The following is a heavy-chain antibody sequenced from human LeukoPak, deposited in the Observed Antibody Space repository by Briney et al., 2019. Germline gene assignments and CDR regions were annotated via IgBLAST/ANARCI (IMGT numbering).Heavy chain of an antibody. J-gene: IGHJ6*02. Sequence: SETLSLTCTVSGGSISSGGYYWNWIRQHPGKGLEWIGSIYYSGSTYYNPSLKSRVTISVDTSKSQFSLKLSSVTAADTAVYYCARAPGVYDYGDYAGMDVWGQGTTVTVSS. CDR2: IYYSGST. V-gene: IGHV4-39*07. D-gene: IGHD4-17*01. CDR1: GGSISSGGYY. CDR3: ARAPGVYDYGDYAGMDV.